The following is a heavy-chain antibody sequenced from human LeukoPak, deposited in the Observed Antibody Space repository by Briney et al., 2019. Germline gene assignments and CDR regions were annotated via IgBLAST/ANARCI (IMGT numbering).Heavy chain of an antibody. J-gene: IGHJ4*02. D-gene: IGHD6-13*01. CDR1: GFTFSSYS. Sequence: GGSLRLSCAASGFTFSSYSMNWVRQAPGKGLEWVSYISSSGNTIYYADSVKGRFTISRDNAKNSLYLQMNSLRAEDTAVYYCARIASSSWYYFDYWGQGTLVTVSS. V-gene: IGHV3-48*01. CDR3: ARIASSSWYYFDY. CDR2: ISSSGNTI.